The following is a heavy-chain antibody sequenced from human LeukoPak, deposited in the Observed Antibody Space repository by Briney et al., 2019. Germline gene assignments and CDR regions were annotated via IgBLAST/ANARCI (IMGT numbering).Heavy chain of an antibody. J-gene: IGHJ3*02. V-gene: IGHV1-2*02. CDR1: GYTFTGYY. Sequence: ASVKVSCKASGYTFTGYYMHWVRQAPGQGLEWMGWINPNSGGTNYAQKFQGRVTMTRDTSISTAYVELRRLRCDDTAVYYCARDYCSGGSCYLGAFDIWGQGTTVTVSS. CDR3: ARDYCSGGSCYLGAFDI. CDR2: INPNSGGT. D-gene: IGHD2-15*01.